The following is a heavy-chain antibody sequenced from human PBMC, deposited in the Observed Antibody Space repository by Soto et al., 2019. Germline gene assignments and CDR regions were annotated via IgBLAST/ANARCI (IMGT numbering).Heavy chain of an antibody. CDR2: IIPIFGTA. CDR1: GGTFSSYA. V-gene: IGHV1-69*12. CDR3: ASGVSYDFWSGYHTGHSDY. J-gene: IGHJ4*02. D-gene: IGHD3-3*01. Sequence: QVQLVQSGAEVKKPGSSVKVSCKASGGTFSSYAISWVRQAPGQGLEWMGGIIPIFGTANYAQKFQGRVTITADESTSTAYMELSSLTSEDTAVYYCASGVSYDFWSGYHTGHSDYWGQGTLVTVSS.